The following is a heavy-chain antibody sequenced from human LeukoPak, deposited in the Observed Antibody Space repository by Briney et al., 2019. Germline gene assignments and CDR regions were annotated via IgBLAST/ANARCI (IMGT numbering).Heavy chain of an antibody. CDR1: GFTFSASA. CDR3: ASYDNAGNYYHNY. Sequence: GGSLRLSCAASGFTFSASAIHWVRQAPGKGLEWVGRIRTKSNNFATTYGATLNGRVTISRDDSKNTASLHMSGLKTEDTATYFCASYDNAGNYYHNYWGRGTLVTVSS. V-gene: IGHV3-73*01. CDR2: IRTKSNNFAT. J-gene: IGHJ4*02. D-gene: IGHD3-22*01.